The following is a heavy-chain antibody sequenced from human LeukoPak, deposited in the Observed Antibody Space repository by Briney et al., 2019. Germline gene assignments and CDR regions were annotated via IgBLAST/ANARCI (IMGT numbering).Heavy chain of an antibody. CDR1: GFTFSTYA. J-gene: IGHJ4*02. CDR2: ISGSGGST. D-gene: IGHD6-19*01. V-gene: IGHV3-23*01. CDR3: AKGDSSGDY. Sequence: PGGSLRLSCTASGFTFSTYAMNWFRQAPGKGLEWVSAISGSGGSTYYADSVKGRFTISRDNSKNTLYLQMNSLRAEDTAVYYCAKGDSSGDYWGQGTLVTVSS.